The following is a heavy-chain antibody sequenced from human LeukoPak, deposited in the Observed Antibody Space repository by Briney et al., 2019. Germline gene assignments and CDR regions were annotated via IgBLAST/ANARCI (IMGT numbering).Heavy chain of an antibody. Sequence: SETLSLTCTVSGGSISSYYWSWIRQPAGKGLEGIGRIYTSGSTNYHPSLKSRVTMSVDTSKNQFSLKLSSVTAADTAVYYCARGLSSSWYGDAFDIWGQGTMVTVSS. J-gene: IGHJ3*02. CDR3: ARGLSSSWYGDAFDI. V-gene: IGHV4-4*07. D-gene: IGHD6-13*01. CDR2: IYTSGST. CDR1: GGSISSYY.